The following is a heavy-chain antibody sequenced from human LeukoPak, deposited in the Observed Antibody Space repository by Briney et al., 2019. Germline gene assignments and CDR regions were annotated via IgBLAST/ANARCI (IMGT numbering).Heavy chain of an antibody. Sequence: PSETLSLTCTVSGGSISGSSYYWGWIRQPPGKGLEWIGSIYYSGSTYYNPSLKSRVTIFVDTSKNQSSLKLSSVTAADTAVYYCARHTTLFGHFAYWGQGTLVTVSS. V-gene: IGHV4-39*01. J-gene: IGHJ4*02. CDR1: GGSISGSSYY. CDR2: IYYSGST. CDR3: ARHTTLFGHFAY. D-gene: IGHD3-3*01.